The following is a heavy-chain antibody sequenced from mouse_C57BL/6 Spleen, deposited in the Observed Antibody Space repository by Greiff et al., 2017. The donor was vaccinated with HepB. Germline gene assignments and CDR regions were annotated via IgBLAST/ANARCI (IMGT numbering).Heavy chain of an antibody. J-gene: IGHJ4*01. CDR1: GYTFTSYG. CDR3: ARRYYYGSSYYAMDY. V-gene: IGHV1-81*01. Sequence: VQLQQSGAELARPGASVKLSCKASGYTFTSYGISWVKQRTGQGLEWIGEIYPRSGNTYYNEKFKGKATLTADKSSSTAYMELRSLTSEDYAVYFCARRYYYGSSYYAMDYWGQGTSVTVSS. D-gene: IGHD1-1*01. CDR2: IYPRSGNT.